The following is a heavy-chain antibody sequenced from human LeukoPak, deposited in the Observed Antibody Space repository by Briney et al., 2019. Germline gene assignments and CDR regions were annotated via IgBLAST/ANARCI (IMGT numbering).Heavy chain of an antibody. J-gene: IGHJ4*02. CDR1: GDSVSSNSAA. CDR3: ARGSGYEHFDY. V-gene: IGHV6-1*01. D-gene: IGHD5-12*01. Sequence: SQTLSLTCAISGDSVSSNSAAWNWIRQPPSRGLEWLGRTYYRSKWYNDYAVSVKSRITISADTSKNQLSLQLNSVTPEDTAVYYCARGSGYEHFDYWGQGTLVTVSS. CDR2: TYYRSKWYN.